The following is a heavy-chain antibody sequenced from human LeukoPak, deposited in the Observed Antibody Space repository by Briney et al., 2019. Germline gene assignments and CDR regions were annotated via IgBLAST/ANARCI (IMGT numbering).Heavy chain of an antibody. CDR3: ARMGSGYDYYGLVNWFDP. CDR2: IYRGGST. Sequence: PGGSLRLPCAASGFPVSRNYMSWVRRPPGKGLEWASVIYRGGSTYYADCVKGRFTISRDNSKNTLYLQMNSLRAEDTAVYYCARMGSGYDYYGLVNWFDPWGQGTLVTVSS. D-gene: IGHD5-12*01. V-gene: IGHV3-53*01. CDR1: GFPVSRNY. J-gene: IGHJ5*02.